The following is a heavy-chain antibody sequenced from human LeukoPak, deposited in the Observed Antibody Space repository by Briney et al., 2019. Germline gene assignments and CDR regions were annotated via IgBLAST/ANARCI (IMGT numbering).Heavy chain of an antibody. CDR1: GGSFSGYY. V-gene: IGHV4-34*09. CDR2: INHSGST. D-gene: IGHD2-2*01. CDR3: ARGPPNTDTYCDTTSCQNWLDP. J-gene: IGHJ5*02. Sequence: PSETLSLTCAVYGGSFSGYYWSWIRQPPGKGLEWIGEINHSGSTNYNPSLKSRVTISVDTSKNQFSLKLNSVTAADTAVYYCARGPPNTDTYCDTTSCQNWLDPWGQGTLVTVSS.